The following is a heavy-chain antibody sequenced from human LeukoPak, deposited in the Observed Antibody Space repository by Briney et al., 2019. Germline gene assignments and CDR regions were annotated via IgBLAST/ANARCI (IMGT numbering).Heavy chain of an antibody. J-gene: IGHJ4*02. Sequence: GGSLRLSCAASGFTFSTYWMHWVRQAPGKGLVWVSRINSDGSSTNYADSVKGRFTISRDNAKNTLYLQMNSLRAEDTAVYYCARDLFVVLPTLWGQGTLVIVSS. CDR1: GFTFSTYW. CDR3: ARDLFVVLPTL. V-gene: IGHV3-74*01. D-gene: IGHD2-2*01. CDR2: INSDGSST.